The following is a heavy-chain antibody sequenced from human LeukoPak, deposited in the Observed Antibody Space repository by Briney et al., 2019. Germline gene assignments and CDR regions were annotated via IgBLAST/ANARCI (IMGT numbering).Heavy chain of an antibody. CDR1: GGSISSSSYY. J-gene: IGHJ5*02. CDR2: IYYSGST. V-gene: IGHV4-39*07. CDR3: ARGVENGDWFDP. D-gene: IGHD2-8*01. Sequence: PSETLSLTCTVSGGSISSSSYYWGWIRQPPGKGLEWIGSIYYSGSTYYNPSLKSRVTISVDTSKNQFSLKLSSVTAADTAVYYCARGVENGDWFDPWGQGTLVTVSS.